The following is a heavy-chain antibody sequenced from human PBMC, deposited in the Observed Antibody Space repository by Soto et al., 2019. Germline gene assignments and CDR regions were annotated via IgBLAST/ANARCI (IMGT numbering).Heavy chain of an antibody. CDR1: GGTFSSYA. V-gene: IGHV1-69*13. D-gene: IGHD5-18*01. Sequence: GASVKVSCKASGGTFSSYAISWVRQAPGQGLEWMGGIIPIFGTANYAQKFQGRVTITADESTSTAYMELSSLRSEDTAVYYCARVSMVTQGYSYGFPHFDYWGQGTLVTVSS. CDR3: ARVSMVTQGYSYGFPHFDY. CDR2: IIPIFGTA. J-gene: IGHJ4*02.